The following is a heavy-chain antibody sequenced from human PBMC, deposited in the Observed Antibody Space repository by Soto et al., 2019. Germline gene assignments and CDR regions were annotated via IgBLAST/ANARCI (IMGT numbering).Heavy chain of an antibody. V-gene: IGHV3-66*01. D-gene: IGHD3-22*01. CDR1: GVTASSNY. Sequence: GGSLRLSCAASGVTASSNYMSWVRQAPGKGLEGVAVIYSGGTTYYADSVKGRFTISRDNSKNTLYLQMNSLRAEDTAVYYCARNGDSSDYRGWFDPWGQGTLVTVSS. CDR2: IYSGGTT. J-gene: IGHJ5*02. CDR3: ARNGDSSDYRGWFDP.